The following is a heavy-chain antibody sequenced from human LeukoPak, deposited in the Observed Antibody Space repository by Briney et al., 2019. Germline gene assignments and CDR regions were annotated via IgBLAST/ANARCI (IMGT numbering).Heavy chain of an antibody. CDR3: ARLAPYSSGPHFDY. D-gene: IGHD6-19*01. J-gene: IGHJ4*02. CDR1: GGSISTGREY. CDR2: VYATGST. V-gene: IGHV4-61*02. Sequence: SQTLSLTCTVSGGSISTGREYWSWIRQPAGKGLEWIGRVYATGSTNYSPSLKSRATISLDPSKNQFSLKLSSVTAADTAMYYCARLAPYSSGPHFDYWGQGILVTVSS.